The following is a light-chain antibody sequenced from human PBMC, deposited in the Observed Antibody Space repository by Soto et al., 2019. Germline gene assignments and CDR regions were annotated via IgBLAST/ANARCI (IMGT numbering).Light chain of an antibody. V-gene: IGKV3D-20*01. J-gene: IGKJ1*01. Sequence: EIVLTQSPATLSLSPGERATLSCGASQSVSSSYLAWYQQKPGLAPRLLIYDASSRATGIPDWFSGSGSGTDFTLTISRLEPEDFAVYYCQQYGSSLWTFGQGTKVEIK. CDR1: QSVSSSY. CDR3: QQYGSSLWT. CDR2: DAS.